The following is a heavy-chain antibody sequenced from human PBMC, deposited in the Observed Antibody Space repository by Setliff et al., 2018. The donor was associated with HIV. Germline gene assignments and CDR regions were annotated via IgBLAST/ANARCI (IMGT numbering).Heavy chain of an antibody. CDR3: ARGGANPSWFDS. V-gene: IGHV3-74*03. Sequence: GGSLRLSCAASGFTFSNSWMHWVRQAPGKGLVWVARINTDGSSATYADSVKGRFTNSRDNAKNTLYLQMDSLRAEDTAVYYCARGGANPSWFDSWGQGTLVTVSS. CDR2: INTDGSSA. CDR1: GFTFSNSW. J-gene: IGHJ5*01. D-gene: IGHD3-16*01.